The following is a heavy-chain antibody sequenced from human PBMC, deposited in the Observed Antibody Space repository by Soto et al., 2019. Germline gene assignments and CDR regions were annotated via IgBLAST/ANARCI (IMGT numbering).Heavy chain of an antibody. Sequence: QVQLQESGPGLVKPSGTLSLTCAVSGASIRSNNRWSWVRQSPGKGLEWIGEIFHSGSTNYNPSPKXXLTISVDKSKNQFSLKLSSVTAADTAVYYCARVYSGSYSDSWGRGTLVTVSS. D-gene: IGHD1-26*01. V-gene: IGHV4-4*02. CDR2: IFHSGST. CDR1: GASIRSNNR. J-gene: IGHJ4*02. CDR3: ARVYSGSYSDS.